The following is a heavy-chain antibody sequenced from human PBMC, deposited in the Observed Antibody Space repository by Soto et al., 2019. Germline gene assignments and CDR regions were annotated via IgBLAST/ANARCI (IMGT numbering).Heavy chain of an antibody. D-gene: IGHD6-19*01. CDR2: IIPIFGTA. CDR1: GGTFSSYA. CDR3: ARHTPSPYSSGWYANWFDP. V-gene: IGHV1-69*13. J-gene: IGHJ5*02. Sequence: ASVKVSCKASGGTFSSYAISWVRQAPGQGLEWMGGIIPIFGTANYAQKFQGRVTITADESTSTAYMELSSLRSEDTAVYYCARHTPSPYSSGWYANWFDPWGQGTLVTVSS.